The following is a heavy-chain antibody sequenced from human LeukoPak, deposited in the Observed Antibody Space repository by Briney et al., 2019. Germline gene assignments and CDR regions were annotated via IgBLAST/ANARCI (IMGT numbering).Heavy chain of an antibody. CDR2: ILASGSST. Sequence: GGSLRLSCAASGFTFTDYYMSWIRQAPGKGLEWVSSILASGSSTYYADSVKGRFTISRDNSYNTLYLQMSSLRAEDTAVYYCTKEHDYSNLAEDYWGQGTLVTVSS. CDR3: TKEHDYSNLAEDY. J-gene: IGHJ4*02. V-gene: IGHV3-23*01. CDR1: GFTFTDYY. D-gene: IGHD4-11*01.